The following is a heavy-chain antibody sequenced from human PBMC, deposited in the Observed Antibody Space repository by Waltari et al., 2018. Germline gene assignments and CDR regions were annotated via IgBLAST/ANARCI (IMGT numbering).Heavy chain of an antibody. CDR3: ARGQLLWFGELLYWFDP. CDR1: GYTFTSYD. Sequence: QVQLVQSGAEVKKPGASVKVSCKASGYTFTSYDINWVRQATGQGLEWMGWMNPNRGNTGYAQKFQGRVTMTRNTSISTAYMELSSLRSEDTAVYYCARGQLLWFGELLYWFDPWGQGTLVTVSS. D-gene: IGHD3-10*01. CDR2: MNPNRGNT. J-gene: IGHJ5*02. V-gene: IGHV1-8*01.